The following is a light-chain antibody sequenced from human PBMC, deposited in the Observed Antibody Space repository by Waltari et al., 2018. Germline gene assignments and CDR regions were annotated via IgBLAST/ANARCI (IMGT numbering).Light chain of an antibody. V-gene: IGLV5-45*02. J-gene: IGLJ3*02. CDR2: YKSESDK. CDR1: RGINVANYR. CDR3: MIWHSSTWV. Sequence: QAVLTQPSSLSASPGASASPPCTLPRGINVANYRIHWYQQKPGSPPQYLLRYKSESDKQQGSGVPSRFSGSKDASANSGILLISGLQSEDEADYYCMIWHSSTWVFGGGTKLTVL.